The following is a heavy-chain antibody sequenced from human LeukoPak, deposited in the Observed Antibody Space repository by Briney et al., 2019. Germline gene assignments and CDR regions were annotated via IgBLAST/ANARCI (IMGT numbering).Heavy chain of an antibody. Sequence: GGSLRLSCAASGFTFNSYVMSWVRQAPGKGLDWVSSISTSAGNIYYADSVKGRFTISRDNSKNTLYLQMNSLRAEDTAVYYCAKRYYYDSSGYENYYFDYWGQGTLVTVSS. J-gene: IGHJ4*02. V-gene: IGHV3-23*01. CDR1: GFTFNSYV. D-gene: IGHD3-22*01. CDR2: ISTSAGNI. CDR3: AKRYYYDSSGYENYYFDY.